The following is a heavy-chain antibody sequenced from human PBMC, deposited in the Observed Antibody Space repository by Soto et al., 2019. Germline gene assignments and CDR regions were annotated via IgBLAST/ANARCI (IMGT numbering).Heavy chain of an antibody. V-gene: IGHV3-30*18. D-gene: IGHD6-13*01. Sequence: GGSLRLSCAGSGFSFSSFGMHWVRQAPGKGLEWVALISYDGSSKYYADSVKGRFTISRDNSKNTLYLQMNSLRADDTAVYYCAKDRSSSWSFDYWGQGALVTVSS. CDR1: GFSFSSFG. CDR3: AKDRSSSWSFDY. J-gene: IGHJ4*02. CDR2: ISYDGSSK.